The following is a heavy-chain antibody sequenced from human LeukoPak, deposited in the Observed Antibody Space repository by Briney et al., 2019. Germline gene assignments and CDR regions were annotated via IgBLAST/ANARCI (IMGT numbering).Heavy chain of an antibody. Sequence: GGSLRLSCAGSGFTVSNNYMAWVRQAPGKGLEWVSVIYDGGFTEYTDSVKGRFTISRDNSKNTLDLQMNSLRAEDTAVYYCARAAIAAARIYYYMDVWGKGTTVTVSS. CDR2: IYDGGFT. J-gene: IGHJ6*03. CDR3: ARAAIAAARIYYYMDV. V-gene: IGHV3-66*01. D-gene: IGHD6-13*01. CDR1: GFTVSNNY.